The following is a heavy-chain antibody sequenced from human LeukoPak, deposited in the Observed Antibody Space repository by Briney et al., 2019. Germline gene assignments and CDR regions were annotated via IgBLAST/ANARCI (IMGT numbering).Heavy chain of an antibody. CDR1: GGSISSYY. D-gene: IGHD2-2*01. J-gene: IGHJ3*02. V-gene: IGHV4-59*12. CDR2: IYYSGST. CDR3: ARAPQVPAAIADAFDI. Sequence: SETLSLTCTVSGGSISSYYWSWIRQPPGKGLEWIGYIYYSGSTNYNPSLKSRVTISVDTSKNQFSLKLSSVTAADTAVYYCARAPQVPAAIADAFDIWGQGTMVTVSS.